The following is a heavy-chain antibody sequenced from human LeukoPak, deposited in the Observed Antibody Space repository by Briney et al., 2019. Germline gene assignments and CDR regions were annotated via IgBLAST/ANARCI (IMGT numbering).Heavy chain of an antibody. CDR1: GFTFNSYE. J-gene: IGHJ4*02. CDR2: ISISGNTI. V-gene: IGHV3-48*03. Sequence: RGSLRLSCTASGFTFNSYEMNWVRQAPGKGLEWVSYISISGNTIYYADSVKGRCTISRDNAKNSLYLQMNSLRAEDTAVYFCARSPYYFDYWGQGTLVTVSS. CDR3: ARSPYYFDY.